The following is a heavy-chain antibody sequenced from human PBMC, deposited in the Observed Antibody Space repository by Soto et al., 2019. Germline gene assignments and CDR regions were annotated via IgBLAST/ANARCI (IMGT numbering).Heavy chain of an antibody. Sequence: EASVKVSCKASGGTFSSYAISWVRQAPGQGLEWMGGIIPIFGTANYAQKFQGRVTITADESTSTAYMELSSLRSEDTAVYYCARRYKTGTYYYYYYGMDVWGQGTTVTVSS. CDR2: IIPIFGTA. CDR3: ARRYKTGTYYYYYYGMDV. V-gene: IGHV1-69*13. CDR1: GGTFSSYA. D-gene: IGHD1-1*01. J-gene: IGHJ6*02.